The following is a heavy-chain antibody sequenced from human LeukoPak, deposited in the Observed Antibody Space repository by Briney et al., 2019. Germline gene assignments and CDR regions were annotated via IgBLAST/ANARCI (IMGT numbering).Heavy chain of an antibody. CDR2: INHSGST. CDR1: GGSISSGGYY. CDR3: ARGLGSGSYFHYFDY. D-gene: IGHD3-10*01. Sequence: TSETLSLTCTVSGGSISSGGYYWSWIRQPPGKGLEWIGEINHSGSTNYNPSLKSRVTISVDTSKNQFSLKLSSVTAADTAVYYCARGLGSGSYFHYFDYWGQGTLVTVSS. V-gene: IGHV4-39*07. J-gene: IGHJ4*02.